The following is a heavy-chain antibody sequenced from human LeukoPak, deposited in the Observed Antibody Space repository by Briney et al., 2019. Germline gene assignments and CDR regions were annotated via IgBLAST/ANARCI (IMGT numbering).Heavy chain of an antibody. V-gene: IGHV4-59*08. Sequence: SETLSLTCTVSGGSISSYYWSWIRQPPGKGLEWIGYIYYSGSTNYNPSLKSRVTISVDTSKNQFSLKLSSVTAADTAVYYCARVGDTSGYLVLDYWGQGTLVTVSS. CDR1: GGSISSYY. CDR3: ARVGDTSGYLVLDY. CDR2: IYYSGST. D-gene: IGHD3-22*01. J-gene: IGHJ4*02.